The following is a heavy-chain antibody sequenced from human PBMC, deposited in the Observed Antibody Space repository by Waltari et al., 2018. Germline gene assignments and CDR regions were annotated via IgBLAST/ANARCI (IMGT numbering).Heavy chain of an antibody. D-gene: IGHD3-22*01. Sequence: QVQLQQWGAGLLKPSETLSLTCAVYGGSFSGYYWSWIRQPPGKGLEWIGEINHSGSTNHNPTLKSRVTITVGTSKNQFSLKRSSVTAADTAVYYCARRKNVRTNDYYDSSGYAFDIWGQGTMVTVSS. J-gene: IGHJ3*02. CDR3: ARRKNVRTNDYYDSSGYAFDI. CDR1: GGSFSGYY. CDR2: INHSGST. V-gene: IGHV4-34*01.